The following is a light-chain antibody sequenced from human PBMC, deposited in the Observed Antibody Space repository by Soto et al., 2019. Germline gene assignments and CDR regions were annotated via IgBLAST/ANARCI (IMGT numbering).Light chain of an antibody. CDR3: QVWDSGSDQLV. Sequence: SYVLTQPSSVSVAPGQTARITCGGNNIGFKSVYWYQQRPGQAPVLVVSEDTDRPAGIPERISASNSGNTATLTISGVKGGDEADYYCQVWDSGSDQLVFGGGTKLTVL. CDR1: NIGFKS. V-gene: IGLV3-21*02. CDR2: EDT. J-gene: IGLJ2*01.